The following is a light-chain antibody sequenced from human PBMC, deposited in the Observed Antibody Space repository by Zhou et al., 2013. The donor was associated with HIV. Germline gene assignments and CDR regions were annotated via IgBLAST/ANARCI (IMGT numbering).Light chain of an antibody. CDR2: DGA. V-gene: IGKV1-13*02. CDR1: QGISRA. CDR3: QQSYSNPIT. Sequence: AVRLTQSPSSLSASVGDRVTITCRASQGISRAIAWYQVKPGEPPKLLIYDGAILESGVPSRFSGSGFDREFTLTITGLQPEDFATYYCQQSYSNPITFGQGTRLEIK. J-gene: IGKJ5*01.